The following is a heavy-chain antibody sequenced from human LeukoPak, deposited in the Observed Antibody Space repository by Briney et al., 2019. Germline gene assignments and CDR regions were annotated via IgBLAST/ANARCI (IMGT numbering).Heavy chain of an antibody. CDR2: IIPIFGTA. CDR3: AACSGWYSQDASDI. Sequence: ASVKVSCTASGGTFSSYAISWVRQAPGQGLEWMGGIIPIFGTANYAQKFQGRVTITADESTSTAYMELSSLRSEDTAVYYCAACSGWYSQDASDIWGQGTVVTVSS. CDR1: GGTFSSYA. V-gene: IGHV1-69*01. D-gene: IGHD6-19*01. J-gene: IGHJ3*02.